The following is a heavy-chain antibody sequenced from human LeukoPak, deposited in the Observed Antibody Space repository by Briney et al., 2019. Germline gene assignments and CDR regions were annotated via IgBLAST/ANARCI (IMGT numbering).Heavy chain of an antibody. CDR2: ISWNSGSI. D-gene: IGHD3-3*01. CDR1: GFTFDDYA. J-gene: IGHJ6*02. CDR3: AKAPIYYYYGMDV. Sequence: GGSLRLSCAASGFTFDDYAMHWVRHAPGKGLEWVSGISWNSGSIGYADSVKGRFTISRDNAKNSLYLQMNSLRAEDTALYYCAKAPIYYYYGMDVWGQGTTVTVSS. V-gene: IGHV3-9*01.